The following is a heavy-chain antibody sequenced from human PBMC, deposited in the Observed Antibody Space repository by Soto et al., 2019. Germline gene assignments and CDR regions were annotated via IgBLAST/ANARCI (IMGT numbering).Heavy chain of an antibody. V-gene: IGHV3-9*01. CDR2: IIWNSEAV. D-gene: IGHD6-13*01. CDR3: TRDDQGIATSGTPILGS. Sequence: GGSLRLSCRASGFRFDDYAMHWVRQAPGKGLEWVAGIIWNSEAVDYAESVRGRFTISRDNAENSVFLQMDSLSPEDTALYYCTRDDQGIATSGTPILGSWGQGTPVTVSS. J-gene: IGHJ4*02. CDR1: GFRFDDYA.